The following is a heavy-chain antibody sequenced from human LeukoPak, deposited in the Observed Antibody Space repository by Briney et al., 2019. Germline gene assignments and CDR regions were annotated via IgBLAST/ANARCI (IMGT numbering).Heavy chain of an antibody. V-gene: IGHV4-61*01. Sequence: SETLSLTCTVSGGSISGSSYYWSWIRQPPGKGLEWIGYIYYSGSTNYNPSLKSRVTISVDTSKNQFSLKLSSVTAADTAVYYCARVREMGAFDSSGYYYARKLFDYWGQGTLVTVSS. D-gene: IGHD3-22*01. J-gene: IGHJ4*02. CDR3: ARVREMGAFDSSGYYYARKLFDY. CDR1: GGSISGSSYY. CDR2: IYYSGST.